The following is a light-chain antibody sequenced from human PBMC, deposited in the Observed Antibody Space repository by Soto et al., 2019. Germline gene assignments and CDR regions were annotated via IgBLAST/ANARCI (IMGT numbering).Light chain of an antibody. CDR1: QSISSW. J-gene: IGKJ1*01. Sequence: DIQMTQSPSTLSASVGDRVTITCRASQSISSWVAWYQQKPGKAPKLLIYDASRLESGVPSRFSGSGSGTEFTLTISSLQPDEFATYYCQQYNSYSGTFGQGTKVEIK. CDR3: QQYNSYSGT. CDR2: DAS. V-gene: IGKV1-5*01.